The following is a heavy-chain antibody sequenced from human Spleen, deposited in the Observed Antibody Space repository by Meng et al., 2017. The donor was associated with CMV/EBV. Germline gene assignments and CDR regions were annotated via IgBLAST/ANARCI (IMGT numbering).Heavy chain of an antibody. J-gene: IGHJ5*02. V-gene: IGHV1-2*02. CDR3: ARDAGFSNWFDP. CDR1: GYTFSDYL. CDR2: ISPNNGVT. Sequence: CRASGYTFSDYLIHWVRQAPGQGLEWMGWISPNNGVTKYAEKFQGRVTLTRDTSINTAYMELGGLRFDDTAVYYCARDAGFSNWFDPWGQGTLVTVSS.